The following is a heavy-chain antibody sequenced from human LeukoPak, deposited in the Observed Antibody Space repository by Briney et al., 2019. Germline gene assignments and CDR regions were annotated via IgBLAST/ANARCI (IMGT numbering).Heavy chain of an antibody. V-gene: IGHV1-8*01. Sequence: ASVKVSCKASGYTFTSYDINWVRQATGQGLEWMGWMNPNSGNTGYAQKFQGRVTMTRNTSISTAYMELSSLRSEDTAVYYCARAGEDIVVVVAASPSYFDYWGQGTLVTVSS. D-gene: IGHD2-15*01. CDR2: MNPNSGNT. CDR1: GYTFTSYD. J-gene: IGHJ4*02. CDR3: ARAGEDIVVVVAASPSYFDY.